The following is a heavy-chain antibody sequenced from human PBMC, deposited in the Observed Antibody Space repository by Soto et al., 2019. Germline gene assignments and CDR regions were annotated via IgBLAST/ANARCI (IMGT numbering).Heavy chain of an antibody. CDR2: IYRSGGT. Sequence: AETLSLTCSVSGVSISTYYWSWIRQPAGKGLEWIGRIYRSGGTNFNPSLMSRVRMSVDTSKNQFSLKLSSVVAADTAVYYCARGAAAGVDYGMDVWGQGTTVTVSS. D-gene: IGHD6-13*01. V-gene: IGHV4-4*07. CDR3: ARGAAAGVDYGMDV. CDR1: GVSISTYY. J-gene: IGHJ6*02.